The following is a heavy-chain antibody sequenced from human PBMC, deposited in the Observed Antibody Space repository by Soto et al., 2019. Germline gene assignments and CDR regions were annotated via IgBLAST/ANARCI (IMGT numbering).Heavy chain of an antibody. CDR2: IGPTGGST. V-gene: IGHV3-23*01. CDR3: AKDLLQWLGGSGPFDY. Sequence: EVQLLESGGGLVHPGGSLRLSCATSGFSFSSYVMTWLRQAPGKGLEWVSTIGPTGGSTYYADSVRGRFTISREDSENTLYLHMICVRAEATATYYCAKDLLQWLGGSGPFDYWGQGTLVTVAS. CDR1: GFSFSSYV. J-gene: IGHJ4*02. D-gene: IGHD6-19*01.